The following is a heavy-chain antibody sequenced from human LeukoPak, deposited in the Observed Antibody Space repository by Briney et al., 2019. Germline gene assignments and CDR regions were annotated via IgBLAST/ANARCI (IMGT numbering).Heavy chain of an antibody. J-gene: IGHJ4*02. V-gene: IGHV3-72*01. D-gene: IGHD5-24*01. CDR3: VRGYNGFDS. Sequence: PGGSLRLSCAASGFTFSDHYMDWVRLAPRMGLEWVARSRSKAAGYTTEYGTSVRGRFTISRDVSKNSLYLQMNSLKIEGTAVYYCVRGYNGFDSWGQGTLVTVSS. CDR2: SRSKAAGYTT. CDR1: GFTFSDHY.